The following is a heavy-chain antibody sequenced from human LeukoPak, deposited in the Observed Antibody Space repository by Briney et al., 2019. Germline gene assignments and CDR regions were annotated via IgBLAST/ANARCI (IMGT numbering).Heavy chain of an antibody. CDR3: AKEVAGIVD. J-gene: IGHJ4*02. V-gene: IGHV3-23*01. Sequence: GGSLRLSCAASGFTFSNYAMSWVRQAPGRGLEWVSTISGSGGSTYYADSVKGRFTISRDNSKNTVYLQLDSLRAEDTAVYYCAKEVAGIVDWGQGTLVTVSS. CDR2: ISGSGGST. D-gene: IGHD6-19*01. CDR1: GFTFSNYA.